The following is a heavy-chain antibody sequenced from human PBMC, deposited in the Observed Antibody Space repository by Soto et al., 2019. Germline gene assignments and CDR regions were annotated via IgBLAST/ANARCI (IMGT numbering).Heavy chain of an antibody. CDR3: AKVPAYDYVWGTYYYFDY. Sequence: GGSLRLSCATSGFTFSTYAINWVRQAPGKGLEWVSAISGGGGSTYYADSVKGRFTISRDNSKNTLYLQMNSLRAEDAAVYYCAKVPAYDYVWGTYYYFDYWGQGTLVTVSS. V-gene: IGHV3-23*01. CDR2: ISGGGGST. J-gene: IGHJ4*02. D-gene: IGHD3-16*01. CDR1: GFTFSTYA.